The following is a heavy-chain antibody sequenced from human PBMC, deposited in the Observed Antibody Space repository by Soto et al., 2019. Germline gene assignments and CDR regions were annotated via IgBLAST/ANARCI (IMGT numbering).Heavy chain of an antibody. V-gene: IGHV3-33*01. CDR2: IWYDGSNK. J-gene: IGHJ4*02. Sequence: QVQLVESGGGVVQPGRSLRLSCAASGFTFSSYGMHWVRQAPGKGLEWVAVIWYDGSNKYYADSVKGRFTISRDNSKNTLYLQMNSLRAEDTAVYYCARGSLDDAMVRGVIMYFDYWGQGTLVTVSS. D-gene: IGHD3-10*01. CDR1: GFTFSSYG. CDR3: ARGSLDDAMVRGVIMYFDY.